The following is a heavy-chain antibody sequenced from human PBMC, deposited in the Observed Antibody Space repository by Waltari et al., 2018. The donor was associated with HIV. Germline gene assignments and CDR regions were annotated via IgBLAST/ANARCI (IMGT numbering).Heavy chain of an antibody. CDR2: IKQDASEK. CDR3: ARDKYYDTSGYYAH. Sequence: EVQLVESGGGLVQPGGSLRLSCAASGFTFGTYWMTWVRQVPGKGLEWVANIKQDASEKYYLDSVKGRFTVSRDNVKRSLYLQMNNLRAEDTAVYYCARDKYYDTSGYYAHWGQGTLVTVSS. J-gene: IGHJ4*02. CDR1: GFTFGTYW. D-gene: IGHD3-22*01. V-gene: IGHV3-7*01.